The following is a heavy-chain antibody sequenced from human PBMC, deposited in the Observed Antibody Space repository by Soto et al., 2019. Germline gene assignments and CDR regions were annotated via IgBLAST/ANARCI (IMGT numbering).Heavy chain of an antibody. V-gene: IGHV1-69*02. Sequence: QVQLVQSGAEVKKPGSSVKASCKASGGTFSSDTISWVRQVPGQGLEWLGTIIPDLPIANYAQKFQGRVTTTADRSTRTAYMELSSLRSEDTAVFYCARAVTAESAFDSWGQGTPVTVST. J-gene: IGHJ4*02. CDR2: IIPDLPIA. D-gene: IGHD2-21*02. CDR3: ARAVTAESAFDS. CDR1: GGTFSSDT.